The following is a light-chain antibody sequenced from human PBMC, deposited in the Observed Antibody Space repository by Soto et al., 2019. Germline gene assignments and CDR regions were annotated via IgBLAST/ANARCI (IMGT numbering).Light chain of an antibody. V-gene: IGKV3-11*01. CDR1: QSVSSY. CDR2: DAS. CDR3: QQGSNGTMT. Sequence: EIVLTQSPATPSLSPGERATLSCRASQSVSSYFAWYQQKPGQAPRLLIYDASNRATGIPARFSGSGSGTAFTLPISSWGPEDFAVEYSQQGSNGTMTFGEGAKV. J-gene: IGKJ1*01.